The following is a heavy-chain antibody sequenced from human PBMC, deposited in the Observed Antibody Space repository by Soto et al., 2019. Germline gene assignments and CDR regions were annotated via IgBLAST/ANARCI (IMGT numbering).Heavy chain of an antibody. CDR1: GGSFSGYY. D-gene: IGHD6-13*01. Sequence: SETLSLTCAVYGGSFSGYYWSWIRQPPGKGLEWIGEINHSGSTNYNPSLKSRVTISVDTSKNQFSLKLSSVTAADTAVYYCARGSAAPPRHYAMDVCGQATTVTVS. CDR2: INHSGST. CDR3: ARGSAAPPRHYAMDV. V-gene: IGHV4-34*01. J-gene: IGHJ6*02.